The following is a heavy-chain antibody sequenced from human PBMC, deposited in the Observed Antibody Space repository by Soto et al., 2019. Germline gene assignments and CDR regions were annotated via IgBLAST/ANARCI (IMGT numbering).Heavy chain of an antibody. J-gene: IGHJ4*02. CDR1: GFSLSTTRVA. CDR3: AHSVVAGLGYYFDY. CDR2: IYWDDDK. V-gene: IGHV2-5*02. Sequence: QITLKESGPTLVKPTQTLTLTCTFSGFSLSTTRVAVGWIRQPPGKALEWLALIYWDDDKRYSPFLKSRLTIPKDTSKNPVVLTMTNMDPVDTATYYCAHSVVAGLGYYFDYWGQGTLVTVSS. D-gene: IGHD6-19*01.